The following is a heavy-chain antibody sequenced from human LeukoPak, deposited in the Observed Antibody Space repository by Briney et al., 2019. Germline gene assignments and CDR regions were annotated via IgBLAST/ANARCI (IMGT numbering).Heavy chain of an antibody. J-gene: IGHJ6*03. D-gene: IGHD3-10*01. CDR2: INHSGST. V-gene: IGHV4-39*01. CDR3: ARHRGKMVRGVRHYMDV. CDR1: GGSISSSSYY. Sequence: PSETLSLTCTVSGGSISSSSYYWGWIRQPPGKGLEWIGEINHSGSTNYNPSLKSRVTISVDTSKNQFSLKLSSVTAADTAVYYCARHRGKMVRGVRHYMDVWGKGTTVTISS.